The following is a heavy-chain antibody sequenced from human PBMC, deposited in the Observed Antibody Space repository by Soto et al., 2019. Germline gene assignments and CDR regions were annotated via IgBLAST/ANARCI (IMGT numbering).Heavy chain of an antibody. V-gene: IGHV1-3*01. CDR3: ARHVSYGSGNGMDV. D-gene: IGHD3-10*01. J-gene: IGHJ6*04. CDR1: GYTFTSYA. CDR2: INAGNGNT. Sequence: ASVKVSCKASGYTFTSYAMHWVRQAPGQGLEWMGRINAGNGNTNYAQKFQGRVTMTRDTSTSTVYMELSSLRSEDTAVYYCARHVSYGSGNGMDVWGKGTTVTVSS.